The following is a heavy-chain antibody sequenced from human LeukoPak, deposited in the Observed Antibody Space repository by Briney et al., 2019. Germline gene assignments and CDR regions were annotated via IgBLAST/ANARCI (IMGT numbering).Heavy chain of an antibody. V-gene: IGHV4-34*01. CDR3: ARGPRNFSGTGWFDP. CDR2: INHSGST. Sequence: PSETLSLTCAVYGGSFSGYYWSWIRQPPGKGLGWIGEINHSGSTNYNPSLKSRVTISVDTSKNQFSLKLSSVTAADTAVYYCARGPRNFSGTGWFDPWGQGTLVTVSS. CDR1: GGSFSGYY. D-gene: IGHD1-26*01. J-gene: IGHJ5*02.